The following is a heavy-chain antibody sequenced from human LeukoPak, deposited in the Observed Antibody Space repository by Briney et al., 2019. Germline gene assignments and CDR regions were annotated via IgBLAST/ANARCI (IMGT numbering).Heavy chain of an antibody. CDR1: GFIVSRNY. Sequence: PGGSLRLSCAASGFIVSRNYMSWVRQAPGKGLEWVSLIYTGGSTYYADSVRGRFTISRGDSKNTLYLQMNSLRAADTAVYYCARERGSENGYKGDFDVWGQGTMVTVSS. CDR2: IYTGGST. CDR3: ARERGSENGYKGDFDV. V-gene: IGHV3-53*01. D-gene: IGHD3-22*01. J-gene: IGHJ3*01.